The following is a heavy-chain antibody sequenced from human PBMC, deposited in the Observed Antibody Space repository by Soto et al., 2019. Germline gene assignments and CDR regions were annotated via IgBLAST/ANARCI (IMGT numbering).Heavy chain of an antibody. V-gene: IGHV4-30-2*01. CDR3: ARLTRGGDEWH. CDR1: GGSISSGGYS. J-gene: IGHJ1*01. Sequence: PSETLSLTCAVSGGSISSGGYSWSWIRQPPGKGLEWIGYIYHSGSTYYNPSLKSRVTISVDRSKNQFSLKLSSVTAADTAVYYCARLTRGGDEWHWGQGTLVTVSS. D-gene: IGHD2-21*02. CDR2: IYHSGST.